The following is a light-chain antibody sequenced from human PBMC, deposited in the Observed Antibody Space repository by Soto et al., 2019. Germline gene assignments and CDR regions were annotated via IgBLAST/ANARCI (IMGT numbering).Light chain of an antibody. CDR1: SSDVGGYDY. CDR2: DVT. Sequence: LTQPPSASGSPGQSVAISCTGTSSDVGGYDYVSWYQQHPGKAPKLMIYDVTKRPSGVPDRFSGSKSGNTASLTVSGLQAEDEADYYCSSYAGTHIVFGTGTKVTVL. CDR3: SSYAGTHIV. J-gene: IGLJ1*01. V-gene: IGLV2-8*01.